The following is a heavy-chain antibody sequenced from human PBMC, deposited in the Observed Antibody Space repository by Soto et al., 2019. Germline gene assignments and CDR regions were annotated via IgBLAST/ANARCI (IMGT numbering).Heavy chain of an antibody. CDR3: AKDRYFDSYHLES. D-gene: IGHD3-9*01. J-gene: IGHJ4*02. CDR1: GFTFSRYA. CDR2: MSYDGNQK. V-gene: IGHV3-30-3*01. Sequence: QVQVVESGGGEVQPGRSLRLSCAASGFTFSRYAIHWVRQAPGKGLEWVAVMSYDGNQKHYADSVKGRFTVSRDDSDNTVFLQMASLSPEDTATYYCAKDRYFDSYHLESWGQGTLVTVSS.